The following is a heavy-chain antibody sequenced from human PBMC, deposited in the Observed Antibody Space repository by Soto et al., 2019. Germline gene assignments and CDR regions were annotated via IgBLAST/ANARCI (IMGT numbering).Heavy chain of an antibody. CDR2: FDPEDGKT. D-gene: IGHD3-3*01. J-gene: IGHJ5*02. CDR3: AREADFWSGLGLSWFDP. Sequence: ASVKVSCKVSGYTLTELSMHWVRQTPEKGLEWMGGFDPEDGKTTYAQKFQARVTMTEDTSTDTAYMELSSLRSEDTAVYYCAREADFWSGLGLSWFDPRGQGTLVTGST. V-gene: IGHV1-24*01. CDR1: GYTLTELS.